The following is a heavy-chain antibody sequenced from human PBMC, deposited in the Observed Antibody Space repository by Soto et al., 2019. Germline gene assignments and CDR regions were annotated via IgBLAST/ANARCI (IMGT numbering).Heavy chain of an antibody. J-gene: IGHJ4*02. D-gene: IGHD3-16*02. CDR3: AMGSYRRGYFDY. Sequence: SETLSLTCAVYGGSFSGYYWSWIRQPPGKGLEWIGEINHSGSTNYNPSLKSRVTISVDTSKNQFSLKLSSVTAADTAVYYCAMGSYRRGYFDYWGQGTLVTVSS. CDR2: INHSGST. V-gene: IGHV4-34*01. CDR1: GGSFSGYY.